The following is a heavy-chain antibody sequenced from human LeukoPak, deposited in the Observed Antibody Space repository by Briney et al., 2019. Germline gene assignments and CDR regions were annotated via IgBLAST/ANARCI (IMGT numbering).Heavy chain of an antibody. D-gene: IGHD4-17*01. V-gene: IGHV1-46*01. J-gene: IGHJ4*02. CDR1: GYTFSNYY. CDR2: FNPRGDIT. CDR3: VRGPLTTVTTLDY. Sequence: ASVKVSCKASGYTFSNYYVHWVRQAPGQGLEWMGIFNPRGDITSYAQNFQGRITVTRDTSTNTVYMEPSSLRSDDTALYYCVRGPLTTVTTLDYWGQGTLVTVSS.